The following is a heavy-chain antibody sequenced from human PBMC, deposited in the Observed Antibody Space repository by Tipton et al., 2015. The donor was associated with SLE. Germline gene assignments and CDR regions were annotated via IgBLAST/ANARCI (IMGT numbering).Heavy chain of an antibody. V-gene: IGHV4-39*07. D-gene: IGHD3-10*01. CDR1: GGSISSSNYF. J-gene: IGHJ4*02. CDR3: ATPGYYGSGSSVAY. Sequence: TLSLTCTVSGGSISSSNYFWGWIRQPPGKGLEWIGTIYYSGGTYYNPSLKSRVTISLDTSKNQFSLQLSSVTAADTAVYYCATPGYYGSGSSVAYWGQGMLVTVSS. CDR2: IYYSGGT.